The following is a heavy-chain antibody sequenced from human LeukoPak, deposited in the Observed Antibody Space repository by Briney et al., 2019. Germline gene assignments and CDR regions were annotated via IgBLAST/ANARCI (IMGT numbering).Heavy chain of an antibody. CDR2: ITSTSSDI. Sequence: GGSLRLSCAVSGFTFSSFPMNWVRQAPGKGLEWVSSITSTSSDIYYADALKGRFTISRDNSKNSLYLQMNSLRADDTAVYYCARGCPHWKLDYWGQGTLVTVSS. CDR3: ARGCPHWKLDY. D-gene: IGHD1-1*01. J-gene: IGHJ4*02. V-gene: IGHV3-21*01. CDR1: GFTFSSFP.